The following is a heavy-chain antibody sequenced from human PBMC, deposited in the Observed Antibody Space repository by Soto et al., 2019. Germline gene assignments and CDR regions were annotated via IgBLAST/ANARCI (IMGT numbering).Heavy chain of an antibody. CDR2: IIPFFGTS. CDR1: GGTFSSYP. Sequence: QVQLVQSGAEVKKPGSSVKVSCGASGGTFSSYPINWVRQAPGQGLEWMGGIIPFFGTSNYAQKFQGRVTITADASTRRAYMERRSLGSEDTAVYYCARVGHITNYGMAVWGQGPTVTVSS. J-gene: IGHJ6*02. D-gene: IGHD1-26*01. CDR3: ARVGHITNYGMAV. V-gene: IGHV1-69*01.